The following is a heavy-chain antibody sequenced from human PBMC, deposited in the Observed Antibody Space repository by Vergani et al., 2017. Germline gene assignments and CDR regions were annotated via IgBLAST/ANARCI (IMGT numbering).Heavy chain of an antibody. CDR1: GASVNSYY. D-gene: IGHD1-26*01. Sequence: QVKLQESGPGLVKPSETLSLTCTVSGASVNSYYWSWIRQPPGKGLEWIGYIYYSGSTNYNPSLKSRVTISVDTSKNQFSLKLSSVTAADTAVYYCARGRGGSYRPGAFDIWGQGTMVTVSS. CDR3: ARGRGGSYRPGAFDI. CDR2: IYYSGST. J-gene: IGHJ3*02. V-gene: IGHV4-59*02.